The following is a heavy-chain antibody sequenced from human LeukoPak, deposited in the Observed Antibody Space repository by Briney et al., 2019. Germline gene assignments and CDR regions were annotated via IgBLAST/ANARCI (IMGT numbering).Heavy chain of an antibody. CDR2: IFPKRGTT. J-gene: IGHJ4*02. CDR1: GYTVADYY. V-gene: IGHV1-2*02. CDR3: AGDPEWEVTLDH. Sequence: GASVKASCKTSGYTVADYYIHWVRQAPGQGPEWLGWIFPKRGTTDYAQNMKGRVTMTWDASIRTAYLELGGLRPDDTAVYYCAGDPEWEVTLDHWGQGTLVTVSS. D-gene: IGHD1-26*01.